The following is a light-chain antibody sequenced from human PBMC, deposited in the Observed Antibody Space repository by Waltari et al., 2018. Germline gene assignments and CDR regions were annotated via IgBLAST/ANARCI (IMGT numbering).Light chain of an antibody. CDR2: RAS. Sequence: EMVVTQSPATLSLSPGERATLSCRPSQTIGPTLAWYQQRPGQAPRLPIYRASTRATGIPDRFSGSGSESEFTLTISSLQSEDVALYYCQQYNNWPPGTFGQGTKVEI. CDR3: QQYNNWPPGT. J-gene: IGKJ1*01. V-gene: IGKV3-15*01. CDR1: QTIGPT.